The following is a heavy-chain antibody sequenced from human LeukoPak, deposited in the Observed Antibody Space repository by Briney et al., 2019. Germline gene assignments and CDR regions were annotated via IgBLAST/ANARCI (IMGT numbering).Heavy chain of an antibody. V-gene: IGHV4-39*01. CDR1: GASINSSSYY. Sequence: SETLSLPCTVSGASINSSSYYWGWIRQPPGKGPEWIGSIHYSESTHYNPSLTSRVTISVDTAKNQFFLKLNSVTAADTAVYYCARQAERTLGLQDDYWGEGTLVTVSS. J-gene: IGHJ4*02. CDR2: IHYSEST. CDR3: ARQAERTLGLQDDY. D-gene: IGHD1-1*01.